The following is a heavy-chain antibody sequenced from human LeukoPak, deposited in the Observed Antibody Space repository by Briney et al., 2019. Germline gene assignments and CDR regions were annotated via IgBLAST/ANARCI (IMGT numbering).Heavy chain of an antibody. Sequence: PSETLSLTCTVSGGSISSYYWSWIRQPPGKGLEWIGYIYYSGSTNYNPSLKSQVTISVDTSKNQFSLKLSSVTAADTAVYYCARALRGGWFDPWGQGTLVTVSS. J-gene: IGHJ5*02. CDR2: IYYSGST. CDR3: ARALRGGWFDP. CDR1: GGSISSYY. V-gene: IGHV4-59*01. D-gene: IGHD3-16*01.